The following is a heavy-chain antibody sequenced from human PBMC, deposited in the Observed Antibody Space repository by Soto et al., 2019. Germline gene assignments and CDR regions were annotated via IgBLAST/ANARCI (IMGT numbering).Heavy chain of an antibody. CDR1: GGSISTYY. D-gene: IGHD5-12*01. J-gene: IGHJ4*02. CDR2: IYDSENT. Sequence: SETLSLTCTVSGGSISTYYWGWIRQPPGKGLEWIAYIYDSENTRYNPSLQSRVTISINTSKNQFSLKLTSVTAADTAVYYCARLGARGTGYELQLHFDYWGQGTLVTVSS. V-gene: IGHV4-59*08. CDR3: ARLGARGTGYELQLHFDY.